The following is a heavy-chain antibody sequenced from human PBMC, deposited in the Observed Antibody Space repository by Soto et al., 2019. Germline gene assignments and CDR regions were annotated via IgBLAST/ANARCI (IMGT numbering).Heavy chain of an antibody. CDR2: ISGSGGST. CDR1: GFTFSSYA. CDR3: AKVQQQLPSQGWFDP. D-gene: IGHD6-13*01. V-gene: IGHV3-23*01. J-gene: IGHJ5*02. Sequence: GGSLRLSCAASGFTFSSYAMIWVRQAPGKGLEWVSAISGSGGSTYYADSVKGRFTISRDNSKNTLYLQMNSLRAEDTAVYYCAKVQQQLPSQGWFDPWGQGTLVTVSS.